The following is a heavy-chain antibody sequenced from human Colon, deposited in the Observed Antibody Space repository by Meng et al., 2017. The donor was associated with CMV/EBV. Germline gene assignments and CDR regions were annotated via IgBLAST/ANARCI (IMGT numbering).Heavy chain of an antibody. CDR2: INQHGTEK. CDR1: GFSFTNYW. Sequence: GESLKISCAASGFSFTNYWMTWVRQAPGKGLEWVASINQHGTEKYYVDSVKGRFTISRDNAKNSLSLQINSLRVEDTAVYYCIRYSDVDNYFFGLDVWGQGTTVTVSS. D-gene: IGHD4-17*01. V-gene: IGHV3-7*01. J-gene: IGHJ6*02. CDR3: IRYSDVDNYFFGLDV.